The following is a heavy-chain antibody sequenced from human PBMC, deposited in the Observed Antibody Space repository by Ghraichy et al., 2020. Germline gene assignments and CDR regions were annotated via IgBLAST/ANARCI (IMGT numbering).Heavy chain of an antibody. D-gene: IGHD3-10*01. J-gene: IGHJ4*02. Sequence: SETLSLTCTVSGGSINSDYWSWIRQPPGKELEQIGYIHHSGTTIYNPSLQSRVTISVDTSKNQFSLNLRSVTAADTAVYYCARLGGSGTNPPYDKWGQGILVTVSS. V-gene: IGHV4-59*01. CDR1: GGSINSDY. CDR2: IHHSGTT. CDR3: ARLGGSGTNPPYDK.